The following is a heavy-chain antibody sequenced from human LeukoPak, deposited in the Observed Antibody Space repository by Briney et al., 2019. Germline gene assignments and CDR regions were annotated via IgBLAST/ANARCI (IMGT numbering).Heavy chain of an antibody. CDR1: GGSISSGGYS. D-gene: IGHD3-9*01. V-gene: IGHV4-30-2*01. Sequence: PSQTLSLTCAVSGGSISSGGYSWSWIRQPPGKGLEWIGYIYHSGSTNYNPSLKSRVTISVDTSKNQFSLKLSSVTAADTAVYYCARGYTRPYYDIFQHRSCYFDYWGQGTLVTVSS. CDR3: ARGYTRPYYDIFQHRSCYFDY. CDR2: IYHSGST. J-gene: IGHJ4*02.